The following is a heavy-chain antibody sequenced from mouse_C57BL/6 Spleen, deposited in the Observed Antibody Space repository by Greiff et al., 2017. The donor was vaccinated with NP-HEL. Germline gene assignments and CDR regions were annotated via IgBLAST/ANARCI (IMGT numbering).Heavy chain of an antibody. CDR3: ARRRPYGSNYFDY. V-gene: IGHV1-26*01. Sequence: EVQLQQSGPELVKPGASVKISCKASGYTFTDYYMNWVKQSHGKSLEWIGDINPNNGGTSYNQKFKGKATLTVDKSSSTAYMELRSLTSEDSAVYYCARRRPYGSNYFDYWGQGTTLTVSS. CDR1: GYTFTDYY. CDR2: INPNNGGT. J-gene: IGHJ2*01. D-gene: IGHD1-1*01.